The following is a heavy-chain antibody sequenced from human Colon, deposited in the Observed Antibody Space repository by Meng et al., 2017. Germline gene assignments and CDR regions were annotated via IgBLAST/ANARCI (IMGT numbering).Heavy chain of an antibody. D-gene: IGHD2-21*01. Sequence: GESLKISCAASGFTFSSYGMHWFRQAPGKGLEWVAVIWYDGSHQFYADSVKGRFTVSRDNAGNTLGLQMSGLRSNNTAVYYCASEDNVALIGRSMYAMDFWGQGTTVTVSS. J-gene: IGHJ6*02. CDR1: GFTFSSYG. V-gene: IGHV3-33*01. CDR3: ASEDNVALIGRSMYAMDF. CDR2: IWYDGSHQ.